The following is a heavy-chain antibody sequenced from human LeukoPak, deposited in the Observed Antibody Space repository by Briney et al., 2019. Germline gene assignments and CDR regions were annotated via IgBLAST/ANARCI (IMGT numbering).Heavy chain of an antibody. Sequence: GGSLRLSCAASGFTFSSYAMSWVRQAPGKGLEWVSAISGSGGSTYYADSVKGRFTISRDNSKNTLYLQMNSLRAEDTAVYYCAKDLASGLSSSWYEGAYWGQGTLVTVSS. D-gene: IGHD6-13*01. CDR2: ISGSGGST. CDR3: AKDLASGLSSSWYEGAY. V-gene: IGHV3-23*01. CDR1: GFTFSSYA. J-gene: IGHJ4*02.